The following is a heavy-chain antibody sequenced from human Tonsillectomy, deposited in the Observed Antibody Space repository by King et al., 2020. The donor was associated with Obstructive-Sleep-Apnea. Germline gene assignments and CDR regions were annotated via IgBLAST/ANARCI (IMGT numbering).Heavy chain of an antibody. D-gene: IGHD6-13*01. Sequence: QLQESGLGLVKPSETLSLTCTVSGGSINGFYWSWIRQPPGKGLEWIGFIYDTGKTKYNPSLKSRVTISIDTSRNQFSLKLISVTAADTAVYYCARLAAAADTDSWGREPWSPSPQ. CDR2: IYDTGKT. CDR3: ARLAAAADTDS. J-gene: IGHJ5*01. CDR1: GGSINGFY. V-gene: IGHV4-59*01.